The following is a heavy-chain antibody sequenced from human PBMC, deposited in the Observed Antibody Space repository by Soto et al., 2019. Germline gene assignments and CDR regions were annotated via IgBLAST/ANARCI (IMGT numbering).Heavy chain of an antibody. V-gene: IGHV3-74*01. CDR3: AIQDCTNDVCLEAAVTVGGALES. J-gene: IGHJ1*01. CDR1: GFTFRKFW. Sequence: EVQLVQSGGGLAQPGKSLRLSCAASGFTFRKFWMHWVRQVPGKGPVWVSYVSSDGTTTDYADSVKGRFTISRDNAKDTLFLPMEGLSAEYKAVYYCAIQDCTNDVCLEAAVTVGGALESWGQGTLVNFSS. CDR2: VSSDGTTT. D-gene: IGHD2-8*01.